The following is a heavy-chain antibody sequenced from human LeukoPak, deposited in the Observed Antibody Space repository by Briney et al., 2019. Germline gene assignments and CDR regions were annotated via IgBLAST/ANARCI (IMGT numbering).Heavy chain of an antibody. J-gene: IGHJ5*02. CDR3: AFSPPRYNWFDP. CDR1: GYTFTSYY. Sequence: ASVKVSCKASGYTFTSYYMHWVRQAPGQGLEWMGIINPSGGSTSYTQKFQGRVTITADESTSTAYMELSSLRSEDTAVYYCAFSPPRYNWFDPWGQGTLVTVSS. V-gene: IGHV1-46*01. CDR2: INPSGGST.